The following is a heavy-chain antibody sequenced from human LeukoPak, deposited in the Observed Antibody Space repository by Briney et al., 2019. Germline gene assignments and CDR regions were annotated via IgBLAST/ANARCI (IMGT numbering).Heavy chain of an antibody. J-gene: IGHJ4*02. Sequence: GGSLRLSCAASGFTFNSYSMNWVRQAPGKGLEWVSSITSSSSYISYADSVKGRLTISRDNAKNSLYLQMNSLRAEDTAVYYCARAGRGYCSSTSCYLDYWGQGTLVTVSS. CDR2: ITSSSSYI. V-gene: IGHV3-21*01. D-gene: IGHD2-2*01. CDR1: GFTFNSYS. CDR3: ARAGRGYCSSTSCYLDY.